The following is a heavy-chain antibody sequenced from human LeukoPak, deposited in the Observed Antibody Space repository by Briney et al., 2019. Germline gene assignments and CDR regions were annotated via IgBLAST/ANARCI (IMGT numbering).Heavy chain of an antibody. Sequence: GRSLRLSCAASGFTFSSYWMHWVRQAPGKGLVWVSRISNNGSSTSYADSVKGRFTISRDNAKNTLYLQLNSLRAEDTAVYFCARGFYYYDSSGYSYGMDVWGQGTTVTVSS. CDR2: ISNNGSST. V-gene: IGHV3-74*01. D-gene: IGHD3-22*01. CDR1: GFTFSSYW. J-gene: IGHJ6*02. CDR3: ARGFYYYDSSGYSYGMDV.